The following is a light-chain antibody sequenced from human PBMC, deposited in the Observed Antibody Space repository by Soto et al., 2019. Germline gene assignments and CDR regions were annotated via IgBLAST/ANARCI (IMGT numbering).Light chain of an antibody. CDR1: QSVSGH. CDR2: GAS. J-gene: IGKJ1*01. V-gene: IGKV3-15*01. CDR3: QQYYDCTPVRT. Sequence: EIVMTQSPVTLSVSPGERATLPCRASQSVSGHLAWYQQKPGQAPRLLIYGASTRATGIPARFSGSGSGTDFTLTISSLRSEDVAVDFCQQYYDCTPVRTFGQGTKVEIK.